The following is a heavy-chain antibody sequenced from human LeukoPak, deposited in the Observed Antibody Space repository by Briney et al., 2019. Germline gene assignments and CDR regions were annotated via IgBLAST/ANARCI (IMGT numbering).Heavy chain of an antibody. Sequence: PGGSLRLSCTASGFIFSDYWMRWVRQAPGKGLEWVATIHKDGGEKWYVDSVKGRVTISRDNVRNSLYLQMNSLRAEDTAVYYCARWMYYYDSSGYQGGFDYWGQGTLVTVSS. D-gene: IGHD3-22*01. J-gene: IGHJ4*02. V-gene: IGHV3-7*03. CDR3: ARWMYYYDSSGYQGGFDY. CDR2: IHKDGGEK. CDR1: GFIFSDYW.